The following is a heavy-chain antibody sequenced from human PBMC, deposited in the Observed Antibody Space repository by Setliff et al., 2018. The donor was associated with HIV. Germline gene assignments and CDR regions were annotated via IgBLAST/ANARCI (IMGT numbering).Heavy chain of an antibody. D-gene: IGHD3-22*01. V-gene: IGHV1-2*02. CDR1: GYTFSDYY. Sequence: GASVKVSCKASGYTFSDYYMHWVRQAPGQGLEWMGWINPNSGGTNYAQKFQGRVNMTRDTSTSTGYMEVYRLRSDDTAVYFCARSCRSSGYCHFDYWGQGTQVTVSS. J-gene: IGHJ4*02. CDR2: INPNSGGT. CDR3: ARSCRSSGYCHFDY.